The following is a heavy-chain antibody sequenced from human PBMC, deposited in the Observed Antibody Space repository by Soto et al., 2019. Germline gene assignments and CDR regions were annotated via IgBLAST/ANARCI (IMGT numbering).Heavy chain of an antibody. CDR2: IKQDGSEK. D-gene: IGHD1-20*01. V-gene: IGHV3-7*04. J-gene: IGHJ4*02. Sequence: GGSLRLSCAASGFTFSSYWMSWVRQAPGKGLEWVANIKQDGSEKYYVDSVKGRFTISRDNAKNSLYLQMNSLRAEDTAVYYCARGHNWDKAQISDYWGQGTLVTVSS. CDR1: GFTFSSYW. CDR3: ARGHNWDKAQISDY.